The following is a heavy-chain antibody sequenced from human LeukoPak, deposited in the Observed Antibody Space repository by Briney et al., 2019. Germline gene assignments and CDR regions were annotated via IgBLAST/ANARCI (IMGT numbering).Heavy chain of an antibody. CDR1: GGTFSSYA. CDR2: IIPSFGTA. D-gene: IGHD3-22*01. J-gene: IGHJ4*02. CDR3: ARDLGYYDSSGSNFDY. Sequence: SVKVSCKASGGTFSSYAISWVRQPPAQGLEWMGRIIPSFGTANYAQKFQGTVTITTDESTSTAYMELSSLRSEDTAVYYCARDLGYYDSSGSNFDYWGQGTLVTVSS. V-gene: IGHV1-69*05.